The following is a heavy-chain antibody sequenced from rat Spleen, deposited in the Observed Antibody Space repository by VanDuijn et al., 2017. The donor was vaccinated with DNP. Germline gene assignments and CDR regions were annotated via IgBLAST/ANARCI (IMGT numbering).Heavy chain of an antibody. CDR3: ARSEYEYHFFDY. CDR1: GYSITSPYR. V-gene: IGHV3-3*01. Sequence: EVQLQESGPGLVKPSQSLSLTCSVTGYSITSPYRWNWIRKFPGDKLEWMGYINNADTTNYNPSLKSRISITRDTSKNQFFRQMNFVTTEDTATFYCARSEYEYHFFDYWGQGVMVTVSS. J-gene: IGHJ2*01. D-gene: IGHD3-8*01. CDR2: INNADTT.